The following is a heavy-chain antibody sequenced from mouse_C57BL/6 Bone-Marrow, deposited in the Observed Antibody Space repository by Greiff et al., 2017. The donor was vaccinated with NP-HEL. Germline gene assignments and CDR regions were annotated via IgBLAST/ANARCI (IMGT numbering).Heavy chain of an antibody. J-gene: IGHJ4*01. CDR3: ARLGYGNYEDYYAMDY. D-gene: IGHD2-10*02. V-gene: IGHV1-26*01. Sequence: VQLQQSGPELVKPGASVKISCKASGYTFTDYYMNWVKQSHGKSLEWIGDINPNNGGTSYNQKFKGKATLTVDKSSSTAYMELRSLTSEDSAVYYCARLGYGNYEDYYAMDYWGQGTSVTVSS. CDR1: GYTFTDYY. CDR2: INPNNGGT.